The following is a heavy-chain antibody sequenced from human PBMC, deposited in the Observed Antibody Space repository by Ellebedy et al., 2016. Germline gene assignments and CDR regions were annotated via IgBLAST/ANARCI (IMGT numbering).Heavy chain of an antibody. V-gene: IGHV3-23*01. D-gene: IGHD4-17*01. CDR2: ISGDGGST. CDR3: AKDRDDDGDYVFDS. Sequence: GESLKISXATSGFTFSNFFMSWVRQTPGKGLEWVSTISGDGGSTNLADSVKGRFTISRDNSKNTMYLQMNNLRAEDTAVYYCAKDRDDDGDYVFDSWGQGTLVTVSS. CDR1: GFTFSNFF. J-gene: IGHJ4*02.